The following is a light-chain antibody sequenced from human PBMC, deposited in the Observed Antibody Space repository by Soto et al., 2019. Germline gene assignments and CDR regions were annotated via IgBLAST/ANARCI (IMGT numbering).Light chain of an antibody. V-gene: IGKV3-20*01. CDR1: QSVSSSY. CDR2: GAS. Sequence: EIVLTQSPGTLSLSPGERATLSCRASQSVSSSYLAWYQQKPGQAPRHLIYGASSRATGIPDRFSGSESGTDFTLTISRLEPEDFAVYYCQQYGSSPPVYTFGQGTKLEIK. J-gene: IGKJ2*01. CDR3: QQYGSSPPVYT.